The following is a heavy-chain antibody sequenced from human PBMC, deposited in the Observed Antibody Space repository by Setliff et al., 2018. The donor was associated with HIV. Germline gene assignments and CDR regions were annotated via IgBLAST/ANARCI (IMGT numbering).Heavy chain of an antibody. V-gene: IGHV4-34*01. CDR2: IDDSGSI. D-gene: IGHD3-10*01. J-gene: IGHJ4*02. CDR1: TESLTRYD. Sequence: SETLSLTCAVYTESLTRYDWAWIRQSPEKGLEWIGEIDDSGSIIYDPSLQSRVTMSVDTSKNQFSLKVRSLTAADTGLYYCARLSGGMVPNYWGQGTLVTV. CDR3: ARLSGGMVPNY.